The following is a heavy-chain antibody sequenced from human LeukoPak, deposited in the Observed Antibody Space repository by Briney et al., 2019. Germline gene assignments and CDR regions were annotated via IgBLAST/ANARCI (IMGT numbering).Heavy chain of an antibody. CDR2: INHSGST. CDR3: ARGGGSGYYYYFDY. V-gene: IGHV4-34*01. J-gene: IGHJ4*02. Sequence: SETLSLTCAVYGGSFSGYYWSWIRQPPGKGLEWIGEINHSGSTNYNPSLKSRVTISVDASKNQFSLKLSSVTAADTAVYYCARGGGSGYYYYFDYWGQGTLVTVSS. D-gene: IGHD3-22*01. CDR1: GGSFSGYY.